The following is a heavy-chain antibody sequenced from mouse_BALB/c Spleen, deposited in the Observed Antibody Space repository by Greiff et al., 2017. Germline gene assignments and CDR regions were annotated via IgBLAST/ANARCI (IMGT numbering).Heavy chain of an antibody. CDR2: ISSGGSYT. D-gene: IGHD3-1*01. Sequence: EVKLMESGGDLVKPGGSLKLSCAASGFTFSSYGMSWVRQTPDKRLEWVATISSGGSYTYYPDSVKGRFTISRDNAKNTLYLQMSSLKSEDTAMYYCASGEGYDYWGQGTTLTVSS. CDR3: ASGEGYDY. J-gene: IGHJ2*01. CDR1: GFTFSSYG. V-gene: IGHV5-6*01.